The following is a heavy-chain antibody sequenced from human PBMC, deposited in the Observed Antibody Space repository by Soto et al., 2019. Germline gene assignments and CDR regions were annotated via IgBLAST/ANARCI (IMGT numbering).Heavy chain of an antibody. Sequence: SETLSLTCTVSGGSISSSSYYWGWIRQPPGKGLEWIGSIYYSGSTYYNPSLKSRVTISVDTSKNQFSLKLSSVTAADTAVYYCARQGILLVHYYYYYGMDVWGQGTTVTVSS. CDR3: ARQGILLVHYYYYYGMDV. CDR2: IYYSGST. V-gene: IGHV4-39*01. J-gene: IGHJ6*02. CDR1: GGSISSSSYY. D-gene: IGHD2-15*01.